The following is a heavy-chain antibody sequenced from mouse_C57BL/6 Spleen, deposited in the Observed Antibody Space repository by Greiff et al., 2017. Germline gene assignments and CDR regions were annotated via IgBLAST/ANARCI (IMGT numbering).Heavy chain of an antibody. J-gene: IGHJ3*01. CDR1: GYAFSSYW. D-gene: IGHD2-3*01. CDR2: IYPGDGDT. V-gene: IGHV1-80*01. Sequence: VQRVESGAELVKPGASVKISCKASGYAFSSYWMNWVKQRPGKGLEWIGQIYPGDGDTNYNGKFKGKATLTADKSSSTAYMQLSSLTSEDSAVYFCARYDGYYGEGFAYWGQGTLVTVSA. CDR3: ARYDGYYGEGFAY.